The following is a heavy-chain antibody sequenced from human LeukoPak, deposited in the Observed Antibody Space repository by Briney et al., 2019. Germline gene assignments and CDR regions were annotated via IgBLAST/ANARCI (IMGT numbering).Heavy chain of an antibody. V-gene: IGHV3-53*01. CDR2: IYSDNT. Sequence: GGSLRLSCTVSGFTVSSNSMSWVRQAPGRGLEWVSFIYSDNTHYSDSVKGRFTISRDNSKSTLYLQMNSLRAEDTAVYYCARRAGAYSHPYDYWGQGTLVTVSS. J-gene: IGHJ4*02. CDR3: ARRAGAYSHPYDY. D-gene: IGHD4/OR15-4a*01. CDR1: GFTVSSNS.